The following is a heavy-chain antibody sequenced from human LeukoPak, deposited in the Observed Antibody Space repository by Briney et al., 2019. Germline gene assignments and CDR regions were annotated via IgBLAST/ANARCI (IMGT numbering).Heavy chain of an antibody. CDR2: INHSGST. CDR1: GGSFSGYY. D-gene: IGHD2-2*01. CDR3: ARVRRYCSSTSCYGAGGIDY. V-gene: IGHV4-34*01. J-gene: IGHJ4*02. Sequence: SETLSFTCAVYGGSFSGYYWSWIRQPPGKGLEWIGEINHSGSTNYNPSLKSRVTISVDTSKNQFSLKLSSVTAADTAVYYCARVRRYCSSTSCYGAGGIDYWGQGTLVTVSS.